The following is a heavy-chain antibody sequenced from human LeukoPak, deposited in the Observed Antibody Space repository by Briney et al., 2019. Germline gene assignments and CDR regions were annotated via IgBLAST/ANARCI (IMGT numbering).Heavy chain of an antibody. J-gene: IGHJ5*02. Sequence: PSETLSLTCAVYGGSFSGYYWSWIRQPPGKGLEWIGEINHSGSTNYNPSLKSRVTISVDTSKNQFSLKLSSVTAADTAVYYCARVVTMVRGAHNWFDPWGQGTLVTVSS. CDR1: GGSFSGYY. CDR3: ARVVTMVRGAHNWFDP. V-gene: IGHV4-34*01. CDR2: INHSGST. D-gene: IGHD3-10*01.